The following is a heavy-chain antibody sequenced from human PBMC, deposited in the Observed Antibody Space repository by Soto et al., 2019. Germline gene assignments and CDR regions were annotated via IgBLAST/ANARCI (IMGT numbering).Heavy chain of an antibody. J-gene: IGHJ4*02. Sequence: GGSLRLSCTASGFLFTDYYMSWIRQPPGKGLEWLAYIDGSSDYTNSADSVKGRFTISRDNAKDSVFLQMNNLRADDTAVYYCARDLRFSSTNYFDFWGRGTLVTVSS. D-gene: IGHD2-8*01. CDR2: IDGSSDYT. CDR1: GFLFTDYY. V-gene: IGHV3-11*06. CDR3: ARDLRFSSTNYFDF.